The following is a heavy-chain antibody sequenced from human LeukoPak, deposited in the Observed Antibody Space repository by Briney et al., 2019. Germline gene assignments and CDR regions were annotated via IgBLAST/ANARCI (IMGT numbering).Heavy chain of an antibody. V-gene: IGHV5-51*01. CDR1: GNIITNYW. CDR3: VAARDGTTWFDP. CDR2: IHLANSDT. J-gene: IGHJ5*02. D-gene: IGHD5-24*01. Sequence: AESLLISCQGAGNIITNYWIGCVRQMPGKGLEWMGIIHLANSDTRSSPSLQGRVTISADRSTITAYLQWSSLTASDTAIYYCVAARDGTTWFDPGGQGTLDTVPS.